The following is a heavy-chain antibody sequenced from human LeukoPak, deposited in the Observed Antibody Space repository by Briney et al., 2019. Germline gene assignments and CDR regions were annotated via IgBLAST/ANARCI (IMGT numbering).Heavy chain of an antibody. CDR1: GDSISSGDYY. CDR2: ISSSGST. J-gene: IGHJ5*02. Sequence: SETLSLTCTVSGDSISSGDYYWSWLRQPAGKGLEWIGRISSSGSTNYNPSLKSRVTMSVDTSKNQFSLKLSSVTAADTAVYYCAREGREAAGFRWFDPWGQGTLVTVSS. D-gene: IGHD6-13*01. CDR3: AREGREAAGFRWFDP. V-gene: IGHV4-61*02.